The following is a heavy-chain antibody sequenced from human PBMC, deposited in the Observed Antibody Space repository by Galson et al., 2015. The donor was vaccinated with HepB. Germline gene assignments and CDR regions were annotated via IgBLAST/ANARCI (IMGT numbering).Heavy chain of an antibody. Sequence: SLRLSCAASGFSFRGFGMHWVRQAPGKGLEWVALIWYDGSNTFYTDSVKGRFTISRDNSKNTLYLQMNSLRVEDTAVYYCARDPRVVLRHYELDYWGQGTLVTVSS. D-gene: IGHD3-22*01. J-gene: IGHJ4*02. V-gene: IGHV3-33*01. CDR2: IWYDGSNT. CDR1: GFSFRGFG. CDR3: ARDPRVVLRHYELDY.